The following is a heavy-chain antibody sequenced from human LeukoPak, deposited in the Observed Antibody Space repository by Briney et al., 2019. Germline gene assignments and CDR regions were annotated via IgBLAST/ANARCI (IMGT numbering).Heavy chain of an antibody. D-gene: IGHD1-14*01. Sequence: PGGSMRLSCAASGSSFSRYWMSWVRQAHGKGLGWEAFSKQDGSEKYYVDSVKGRFTISRDNAKNSLYLQKHSRMSEEKTVLYYWRQGRPDRKNSEHWGQGTLVTVSS. CDR2: SKQDGSEK. J-gene: IGHJ1*01. CDR3: RQGRPDRKNSEH. V-gene: IGHV3-7*01. CDR1: GSSFSRYW.